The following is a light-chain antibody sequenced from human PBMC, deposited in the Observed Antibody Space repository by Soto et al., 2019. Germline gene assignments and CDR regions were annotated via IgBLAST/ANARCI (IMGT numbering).Light chain of an antibody. Sequence: DIVMTQSPDSLAVSLGERATINCKSSQSVLHSSTNKNYLAWYQQKPGQSPNLLIYWASAREYGVPDRFSGSGSGTDFTLTISSLQDEDVAVYYCQQYYRIPWTFGQGTKVEIK. CDR1: QSVLHSSTNKNY. CDR2: WAS. J-gene: IGKJ1*01. CDR3: QQYYRIPWT. V-gene: IGKV4-1*01.